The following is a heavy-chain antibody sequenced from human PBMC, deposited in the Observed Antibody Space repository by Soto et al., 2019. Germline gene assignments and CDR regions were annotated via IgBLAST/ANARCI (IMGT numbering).Heavy chain of an antibody. D-gene: IGHD3-22*01. Sequence: GGSLGLSCAASGFTFSSYGMHWVRQAPGKGLEWVAVISYDGSNKYYADSVKGRFTISRDNSKNTLYLQMNSLRAEDTAVYYCAKCYYDSSGYYPCPFDYWGQGTLVTVSS. CDR3: AKCYYDSSGYYPCPFDY. CDR1: GFTFSSYG. V-gene: IGHV3-30*18. J-gene: IGHJ4*02. CDR2: ISYDGSNK.